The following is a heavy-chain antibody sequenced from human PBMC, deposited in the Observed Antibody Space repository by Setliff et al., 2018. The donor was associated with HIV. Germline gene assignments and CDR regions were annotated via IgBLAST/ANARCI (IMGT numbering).Heavy chain of an antibody. J-gene: IGHJ4*02. CDR3: ARDPEPTGFSGSFGY. CDR2: INWKGGST. V-gene: IGHV3-20*04. Sequence: PGGSLRLSCAASGFTFDDYGMNWVRQVPGKGLEWVSGINWKGGSTGYADSVKGRFTISRDNAKNSLFLQMSRLRVEDTARYYCARDPEPTGFSGSFGYWGQGTLVTVSS. CDR1: GFTFDDYG. D-gene: IGHD1-26*01.